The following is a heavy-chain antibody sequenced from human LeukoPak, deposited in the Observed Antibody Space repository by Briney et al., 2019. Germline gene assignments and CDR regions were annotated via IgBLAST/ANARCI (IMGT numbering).Heavy chain of an antibody. CDR3: ARAPITSPFYFDY. D-gene: IGHD2-2*01. V-gene: IGHV3-20*04. J-gene: IGHJ4*02. CDR2: INWSGGST. CDR1: GFAFDEHG. Sequence: GGSLRLSCTASGFAFDEHGMSWVRQVPGKGLEWVSGINWSGGSTGYADPLRGRFTISRDNAKSSLYLQMDSLRAEDTALYYCARAPITSPFYFDYWGQGTLDTVSS.